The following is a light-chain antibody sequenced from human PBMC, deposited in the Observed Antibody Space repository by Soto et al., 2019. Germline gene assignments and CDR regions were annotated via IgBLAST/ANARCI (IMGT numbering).Light chain of an antibody. CDR1: QSVSSS. V-gene: IGKV3-15*01. J-gene: IGKJ5*01. CDR3: QQYYRAPVT. CDR2: AAS. Sequence: DIVMTQSPATLSVSPGERATLSCRASQSVSSSLAWYQQRPGLAPRLLIYAASTRATDVPARFSGGGSETEFTLPIHTLEPEDFALFYSQQYYRAPVTVRQGARRGFK.